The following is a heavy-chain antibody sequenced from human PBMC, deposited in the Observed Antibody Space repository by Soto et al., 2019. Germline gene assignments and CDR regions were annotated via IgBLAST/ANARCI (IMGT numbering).Heavy chain of an antibody. CDR1: GYTFTGYY. Sequence: ASVKVSCKTSGYTFTGYYIHWLRQAPGQGLEWMGWINPNTGGTKYEQKFQGRVTMTRDTPVSTAYMELSRLRSDDTAVYYCGRQLAYCGGDCYTEPIDYWGQGTLVTVSS. V-gene: IGHV1-2*02. CDR3: GRQLAYCGGDCYTEPIDY. D-gene: IGHD2-21*02. J-gene: IGHJ4*02. CDR2: INPNTGGT.